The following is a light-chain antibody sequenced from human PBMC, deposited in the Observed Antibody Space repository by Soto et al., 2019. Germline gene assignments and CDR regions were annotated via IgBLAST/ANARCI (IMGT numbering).Light chain of an antibody. CDR2: EVS. CDR1: SSDVGAYDY. V-gene: IGLV2-14*01. CDR3: SSYTSSSTTV. Sequence: QSALTQSASVSGSPGQSITISCTGTSSDVGAYDYVSWYQQYPGKAPKLIIYEVSNRPSGVSNRFSGSKSGNTASLSISGLQTEDEADYYCSSYTSSSTTVFGEGTKVTVL. J-gene: IGLJ3*02.